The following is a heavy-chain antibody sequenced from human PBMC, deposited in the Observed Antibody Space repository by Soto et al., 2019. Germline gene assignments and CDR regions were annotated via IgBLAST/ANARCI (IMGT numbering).Heavy chain of an antibody. CDR3: ARDPGTGAALRAYHFDY. CDR2: INAGNGDT. CDR1: SYSFTTYD. Sequence: GXSVKVSYKASSYSFTTYDLHWVRQAPGQRLEWMGWINAGNGDTKYSEKFQGRVTITRDTSANTAYMELSSLRSEDTSVYYCARDPGTGAALRAYHFDYWGQGTLVTVSS. J-gene: IGHJ4*02. V-gene: IGHV1-3*01. D-gene: IGHD1-1*01.